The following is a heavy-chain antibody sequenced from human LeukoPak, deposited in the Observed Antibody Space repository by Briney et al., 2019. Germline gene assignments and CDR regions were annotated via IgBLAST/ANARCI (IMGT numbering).Heavy chain of an antibody. V-gene: IGHV3-23*01. D-gene: IGHD3-22*01. CDR1: GFAFSSYA. Sequence: GGSLRLSCAASGFAFSSYAMSWVRQAPGKGLEWVSAISGSGGSTYYADSVKGRFTISRDNSKNTLYLQMNSLRAEDTAVYYCAKGRSSGYYEYWGQGTLVTVSS. CDR2: ISGSGGST. J-gene: IGHJ4*02. CDR3: AKGRSSGYYEY.